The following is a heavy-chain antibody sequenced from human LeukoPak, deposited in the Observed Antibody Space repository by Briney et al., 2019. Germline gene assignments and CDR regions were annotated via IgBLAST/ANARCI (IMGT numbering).Heavy chain of an antibody. J-gene: IGHJ4*02. D-gene: IGHD3-3*01. Sequence: SGPVLVKPTETLTLTCTVSGFSLSNARMGVSWIRQPPGKALEWLAHIFSNDGKSYTTSLKSRLTISKDTFKSQVVLTMTNVDPVDTATYYCARMPYYDFWSGYGYYFDYWGQGTLVTVSS. CDR2: IFSNDGK. CDR3: ARMPYYDFWSGYGYYFDY. CDR1: GFSLSNARMG. V-gene: IGHV2-26*01.